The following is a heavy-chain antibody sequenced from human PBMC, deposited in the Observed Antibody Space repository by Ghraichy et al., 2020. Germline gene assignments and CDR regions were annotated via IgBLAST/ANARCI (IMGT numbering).Heavy chain of an antibody. J-gene: IGHJ4*02. D-gene: IGHD2-21*02. Sequence: SGPTLVKPTQTLTLTCTFSGFSLSTSGVGVGWIRQPPGKALEWLALIYWDDDKRYSPSLKSRLTITKDTSKNQVVLTMTNMDPVDTATYYCAHGLLVYPPGDRYFDYWGQGTLVTVSS. V-gene: IGHV2-5*02. CDR2: IYWDDDK. CDR1: GFSLSTSGVG. CDR3: AHGLLVYPPGDRYFDY.